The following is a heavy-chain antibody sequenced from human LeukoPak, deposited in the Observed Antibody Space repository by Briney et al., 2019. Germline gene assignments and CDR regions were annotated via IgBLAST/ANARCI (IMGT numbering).Heavy chain of an antibody. CDR3: AKELYYCSSTSCYSPLDY. Sequence: GGSLRLSCSASGFTFSSHAMHWVRQAPGKGLEYVSAISSNGGSTYYADSVKGRFTISRDNSKNTLYLQMNSLRAEDTAVYYCAKELYYCSSTSCYSPLDYWGQGTLVTVSS. CDR2: ISSNGGST. J-gene: IGHJ4*02. CDR1: GFTFSSHA. V-gene: IGHV3-64*04. D-gene: IGHD2-2*01.